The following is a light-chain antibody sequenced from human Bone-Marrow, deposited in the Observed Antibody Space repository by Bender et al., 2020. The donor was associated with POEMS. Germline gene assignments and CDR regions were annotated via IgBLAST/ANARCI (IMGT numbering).Light chain of an antibody. CDR2: QDT. V-gene: IGLV3-1*01. J-gene: IGLJ2*01. CDR1: DLGDKY. Sequence: SYEVTQPPSVSVSPGQTASITCSGDDLGDKYVAWYQQKPGQSPVLVIYQDTKRSSGIPERFSGSNSGNTATLTISGTQAMDEADYYCQAWDTNSVIFGGGTKLAVL. CDR3: QAWDTNSVI.